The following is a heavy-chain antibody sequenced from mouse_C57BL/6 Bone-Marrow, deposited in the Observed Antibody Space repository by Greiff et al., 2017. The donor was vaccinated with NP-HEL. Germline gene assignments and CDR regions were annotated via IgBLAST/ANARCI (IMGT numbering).Heavy chain of an antibody. V-gene: IGHV1-81*01. CDR2: IYPRSGNT. CDR1: GYTFTSYG. Sequence: QVQLQQSGAELARPGASVKLSCKASGYTFTSYGISWVKQRTGQGLEWIGEIYPRSGNTYYNEKFKGKATLTADKSSSTAYMELRSLTSEDSAVYFWAIYGSSLFAYWGQGTLVTVSA. CDR3: AIYGSSLFAY. D-gene: IGHD1-1*01. J-gene: IGHJ3*01.